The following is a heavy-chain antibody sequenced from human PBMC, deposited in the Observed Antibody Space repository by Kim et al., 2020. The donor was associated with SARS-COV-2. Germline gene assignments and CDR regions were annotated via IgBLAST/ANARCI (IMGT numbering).Heavy chain of an antibody. J-gene: IGHJ3*02. CDR1: GFIISNYA. CDR2: ITGGSSNT. Sequence: GGSLRLSCAASGFIISNYAMGWVRQAPGKGLEWVSGITGGSSNTYYAAFVKGRFTISRDTSNNTLYLQMNSLRAVDTAMYHCAKARGATSYSAFDMWGQGTMVTVSS. D-gene: IGHD2-15*01. V-gene: IGHV3-23*01. CDR3: AKARGATSYSAFDM.